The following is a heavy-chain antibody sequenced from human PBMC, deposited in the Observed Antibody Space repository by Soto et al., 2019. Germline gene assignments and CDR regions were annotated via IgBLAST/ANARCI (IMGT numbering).Heavy chain of an antibody. CDR1: GFSLGTIGVG. V-gene: IGHV2-5*02. CDR2: IYWDDGK. J-gene: IGHJ4*02. CDR3: AHRPAYDISTADSPFDY. D-gene: IGHD3-9*01. Sequence: ESGPTLVNPTHTLTQTCTFSGFSLGTIGVGVAWIRQPPGKALEWLALIYWDDGKRYSPSLKTRLNITKDTSKNQVVLTLTNVEHVDTATSYCAHRPAYDISTADSPFDYWGQGSRITVSS.